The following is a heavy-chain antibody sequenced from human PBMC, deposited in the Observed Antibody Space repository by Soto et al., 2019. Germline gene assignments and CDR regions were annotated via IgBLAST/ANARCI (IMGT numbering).Heavy chain of an antibody. CDR1: GFILSNYA. D-gene: IGHD7-27*01. Sequence: VQLLESGGDLVQPGGSLRLSCVASGFILSNYAMSWVRQAPGKGLEWVSTIGGTDGDSDGVPWYEDSVKCRFTIFSDSGAKTLFLNIDNLRADESARHYCVNKGRTWGAFDHWEQRKMVVVSS. J-gene: IGHJ3*01. CDR3: VNKGRTWGAFDH. V-gene: IGHV3-23*01. CDR2: IGGTDGDSDGVP.